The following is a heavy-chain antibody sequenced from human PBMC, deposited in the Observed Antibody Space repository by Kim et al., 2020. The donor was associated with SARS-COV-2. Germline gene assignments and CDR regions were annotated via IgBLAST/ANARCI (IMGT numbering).Heavy chain of an antibody. V-gene: IGHV3-7*01. D-gene: IGHD2-2*01. Sequence: GGSLRLSCAASGFTFSSYWMSWVRQAPGKGLEWVANIKQDGSEKYYVDSVKGRFTISRDNAKNSLYLQMNSLRAEDTAVYYCAREYQLLRWNPDNWFDPWGQGTLVTVSS. CDR2: IKQDGSEK. CDR1: GFTFSSYW. J-gene: IGHJ5*02. CDR3: AREYQLLRWNPDNWFDP.